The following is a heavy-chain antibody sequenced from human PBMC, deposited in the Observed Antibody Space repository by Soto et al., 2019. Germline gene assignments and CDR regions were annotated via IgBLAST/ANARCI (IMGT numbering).Heavy chain of an antibody. CDR3: TPFWSGDY. D-gene: IGHD3-3*01. J-gene: IGHJ4*02. Sequence: GGSLRLSCAASGFTFSSAWMNWVRQAPGKGLEWVGRIKKITDGGTTDYAAPVKGRFSISRDDSKNMLYLQMDNLKTEDTAVYYCTPFWSGDYWGRGTLVTVSS. V-gene: IGHV3-15*07. CDR1: GFTFSSAW. CDR2: IKKITDGGTT.